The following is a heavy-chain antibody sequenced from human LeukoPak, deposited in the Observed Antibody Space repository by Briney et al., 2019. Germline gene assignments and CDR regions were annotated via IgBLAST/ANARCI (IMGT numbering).Heavy chain of an antibody. Sequence: GGSLRLSCAASGFTFSSYSMNWVRQAPGKGLEWVSYISSSSSTIYYADSVKGRFTISRDNAKNSLYLQMNSLRAEDTAVYYCARENVAGTDYYYGMDVWGQGTTVTVPS. J-gene: IGHJ6*02. CDR1: GFTFSSYS. CDR3: ARENVAGTDYYYGMDV. V-gene: IGHV3-48*01. D-gene: IGHD6-19*01. CDR2: ISSSSSTI.